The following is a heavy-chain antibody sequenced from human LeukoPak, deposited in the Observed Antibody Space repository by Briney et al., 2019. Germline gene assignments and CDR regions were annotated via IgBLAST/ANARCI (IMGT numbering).Heavy chain of an antibody. D-gene: IGHD2-2*01. Sequence: KTSETLSLTCTLSGGSISSGGYYWSWIRQHPGKGLEWIGYIYYSGSTYYNPSLKSRVTISVDTSKNQFSLKLSSVTAADTAVYYCARSYQRYYYYGMDVWGQGTTVTVSS. J-gene: IGHJ6*02. CDR3: ARSYQRYYYYGMDV. CDR1: GGSISSGGYY. V-gene: IGHV4-31*03. CDR2: IYYSGST.